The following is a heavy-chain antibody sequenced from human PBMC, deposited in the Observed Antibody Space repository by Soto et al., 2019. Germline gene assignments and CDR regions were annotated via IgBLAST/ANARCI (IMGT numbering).Heavy chain of an antibody. CDR2: IYYSGST. CDR3: ARDLLWFGESGFYYYGMDV. J-gene: IGHJ6*02. D-gene: IGHD3-10*01. V-gene: IGHV4-59*01. Sequence: SDTLSLTCTVSGGSISSYYWCWIRQPPWKGLEWIGYIYYSGSTNYNPSLKSRVTISVDTSKNQFSLKLSSVTAADTAVYYCARDLLWFGESGFYYYGMDVWGQGTTVTVSS. CDR1: GGSISSYY.